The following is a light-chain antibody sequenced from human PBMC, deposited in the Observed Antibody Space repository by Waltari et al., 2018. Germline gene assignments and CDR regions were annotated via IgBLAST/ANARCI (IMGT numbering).Light chain of an antibody. CDR1: SGSCSFSPH. J-gene: IGLJ3*02. V-gene: IGLV8-61*01. Sequence: QTLVTQEPSLSVSPGGTVPLPSALNSGSCSFSPHPPWYRQTPGQAPRTVIYTTNTRSSGVPDRFSGSIVGSKAALTITGAQADDESHYYCVLYLGSDNWMFGGGTKLTVL. CDR3: VLYLGSDNWM. CDR2: TTN.